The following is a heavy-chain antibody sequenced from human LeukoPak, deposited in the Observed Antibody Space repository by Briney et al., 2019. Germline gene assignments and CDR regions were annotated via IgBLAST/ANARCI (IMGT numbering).Heavy chain of an antibody. CDR2: IGVDSGNT. Sequence: PGGSLRLSCAASGFTLSDYSMNWVRQAPGKGLEWVSYIGVDSGNTNYAESVKGRFTISGDKAKNSLYLQMNSLRVEDTAVYYSARDYKYAFDNWGQGTLVTVSS. CDR1: GFTLSDYS. V-gene: IGHV3-48*01. D-gene: IGHD5-24*01. J-gene: IGHJ4*02. CDR3: ARDYKYAFDN.